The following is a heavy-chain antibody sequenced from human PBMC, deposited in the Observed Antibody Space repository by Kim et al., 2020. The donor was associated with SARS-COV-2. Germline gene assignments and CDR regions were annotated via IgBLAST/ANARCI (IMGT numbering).Heavy chain of an antibody. CDR2: IKSKTDGGTT. CDR3: TTGSEAYCGGDCYRY. Sequence: GGSLRLSCAASGFTFSNAWMSWVRQAPGKGLEWVGRIKSKTDGGTTDYAAPVKGRFTISRDDSKNTLYLQMNSLKTEDTAVYYCTTGSEAYCGGDCYRYWGQGTLVTVSS. J-gene: IGHJ4*02. D-gene: IGHD2-21*02. CDR1: GFTFSNAW. V-gene: IGHV3-15*01.